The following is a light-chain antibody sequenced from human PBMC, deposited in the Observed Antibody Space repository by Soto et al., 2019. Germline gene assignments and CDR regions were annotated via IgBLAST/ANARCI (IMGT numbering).Light chain of an antibody. V-gene: IGKV1-27*01. Sequence: DIQMTQSPSSLSASVGDRVTLTCRVSQAINNYLAWYQQKPGEVPKLLIYAASTLQSGVPSRFSVSGSGKDFTLTISSLQPEDVATYYCQKYNSAPTFGGGTKVEI. CDR2: AAS. CDR1: QAINNY. J-gene: IGKJ4*01. CDR3: QKYNSAPT.